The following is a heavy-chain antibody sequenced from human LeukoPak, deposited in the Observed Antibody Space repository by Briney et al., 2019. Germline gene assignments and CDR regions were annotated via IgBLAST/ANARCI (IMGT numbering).Heavy chain of an antibody. J-gene: IGHJ4*02. D-gene: IGHD1-26*01. CDR2: ISGSGGST. CDR3: AKSGSYSLSYFDY. CDR1: GCTFSSYA. V-gene: IGHV3-23*01. Sequence: GGSLRLSCAASGCTFSSYAMSWVRQAPAKGLEWVSAISGSGGSTYYADSVKGRFTISRDNSKNTLYLQMNSLRAEDTAVYYCAKSGSYSLSYFDYWGQGTLVTVSS.